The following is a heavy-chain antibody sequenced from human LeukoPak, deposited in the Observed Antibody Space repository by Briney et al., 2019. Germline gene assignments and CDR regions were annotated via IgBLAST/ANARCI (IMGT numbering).Heavy chain of an antibody. Sequence: SETLSLTCTVSGDSISSYYWSWIRQPPGEGLEWIGYIYTSGGTNYIPSLKGRVTISIATSKNQFSLKLSSVTAADSAVYYCARLTRLSTSPDRYYLDYWGQGTLVTVSS. D-gene: IGHD6-6*01. CDR3: ARLTRLSTSPDRYYLDY. CDR2: IYTSGGT. CDR1: GDSISSYY. J-gene: IGHJ4*02. V-gene: IGHV4-4*09.